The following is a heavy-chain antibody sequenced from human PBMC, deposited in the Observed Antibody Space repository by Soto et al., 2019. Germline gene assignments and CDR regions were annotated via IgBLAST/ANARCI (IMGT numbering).Heavy chain of an antibody. CDR2: ISGSGGST. CDR3: ANGCSSTSCYGTLFDY. CDR1: GFTFSSYA. J-gene: IGHJ4*02. D-gene: IGHD2-2*01. V-gene: IGHV3-23*01. Sequence: PGGSLRLSCAASGFTFSSYAMSWVRQAPGKGLEWVSAISGSGGSTYYADSVKGRFTISRGNSKNTLYLQMNSLRAEDTAVYYCANGCSSTSCYGTLFDYWGQGTLVTVSS.